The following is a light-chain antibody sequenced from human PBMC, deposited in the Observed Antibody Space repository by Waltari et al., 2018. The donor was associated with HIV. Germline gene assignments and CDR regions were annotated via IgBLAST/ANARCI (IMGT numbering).Light chain of an antibody. Sequence: YVLTQPPSVSVAPGKTVRITCGGEHIGSQRVNWYQKQPGQAPVMVIYHETDRPSGIPDRFSGSNSEDTATLTIRRVEAGDEADYFCQVWDTNTDQYVIFGGGTNLAV. CDR2: HET. CDR3: QVWDTNTDQYVI. V-gene: IGLV3-21*01. J-gene: IGLJ2*01. CDR1: HIGSQR.